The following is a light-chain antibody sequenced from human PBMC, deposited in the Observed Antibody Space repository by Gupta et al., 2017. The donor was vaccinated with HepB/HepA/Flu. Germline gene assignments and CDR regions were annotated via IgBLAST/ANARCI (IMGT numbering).Light chain of an antibody. J-gene: IGKJ1*01. CDR2: WAA. V-gene: IGKV4-1*01. CDR3: QQYYSTPPWT. CDR1: QSVLYSSNNKNY. Sequence: IVITHSPHSLSVSLGESATINCKSSQSVLYSSNNKNYLAWYQQKPGQPPKLLIYWAATRESGVPDRCSGSGSGTDFTLTISSLQAEDVAVYYCQQYYSTPPWTFGQGTKVEIK.